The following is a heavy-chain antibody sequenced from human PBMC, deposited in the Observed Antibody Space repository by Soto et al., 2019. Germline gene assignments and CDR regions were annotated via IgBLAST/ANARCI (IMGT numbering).Heavy chain of an antibody. CDR2: ISCSGGST. Sequence: EVQLLESGGGLVQPGGSLRLSCAASGFTFSSYAMSWVRQAPGTGLEWVYAISCSGGSTYYADSVKGRFTISRDTSKNTLYLPMHSLSAEDTAVSYCAKLGDDYGDVRHRYFDYWGQGTLVTVSS. D-gene: IGHD4-17*01. J-gene: IGHJ4*02. CDR3: AKLGDDYGDVRHRYFDY. V-gene: IGHV3-23*01. CDR1: GFTFSSYA.